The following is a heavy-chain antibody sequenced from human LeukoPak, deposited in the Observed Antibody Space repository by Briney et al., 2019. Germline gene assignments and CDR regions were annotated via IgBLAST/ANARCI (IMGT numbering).Heavy chain of an antibody. CDR1: GGSFSGYY. CDR3: ARLGQIVVVPAAPTYYFDY. V-gene: IGHV4-34*01. J-gene: IGHJ4*02. D-gene: IGHD2-2*01. CDR2: INHSGST. Sequence: SETLSLTCAVYGGSFSGYYWSWIRQPPGKGLEWIGEINHSGSTNYNPSLKSRVTISVDTSKNQFSLKLSSVTAADTAVYYCARLGQIVVVPAAPTYYFDYWGQGTLVTVSS.